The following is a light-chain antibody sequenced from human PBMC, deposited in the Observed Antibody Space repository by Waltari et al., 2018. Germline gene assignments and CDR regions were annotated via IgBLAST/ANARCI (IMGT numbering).Light chain of an antibody. CDR1: QSVSRS. Sequence: IVLTQSPGTLSLSPGESATLSCRASQSVSRSLAVYQQKPGQAPKLLIYGASTRATGIPDRFTGSGSGTDFSLAISSLEPEDFAIYFCQHYVRLPATFGQGTKVEIK. V-gene: IGKV3-20*01. CDR3: QHYVRLPAT. J-gene: IGKJ1*01. CDR2: GAS.